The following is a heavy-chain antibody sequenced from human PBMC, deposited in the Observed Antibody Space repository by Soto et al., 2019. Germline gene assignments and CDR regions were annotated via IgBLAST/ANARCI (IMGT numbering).Heavy chain of an antibody. Sequence: QVQLQESGPGLVKPSQTLSLTCTVSGGSISSGGYYWSWIRQHPWQGPGWIGYIYYSGSTYYNPSLRSRVTITVDPSKNQFCLKLSYVTAADTAVDYCARSMIVVDMRAEAFDIWGQGTMVTVSS. CDR1: GGSISSGGYY. CDR3: ARSMIVVDMRAEAFDI. V-gene: IGHV4-31*03. J-gene: IGHJ3*02. D-gene: IGHD3-22*01. CDR2: IYYSGST.